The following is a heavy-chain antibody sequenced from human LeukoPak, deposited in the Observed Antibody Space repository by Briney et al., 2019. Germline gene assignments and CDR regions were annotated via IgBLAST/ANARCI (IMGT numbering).Heavy chain of an antibody. D-gene: IGHD2-21*01. V-gene: IGHV3-53*01. J-gene: IGHJ6*03. CDR2: IYSGGST. CDR3: AKEAPKDEHPYYYYYMDV. CDR1: GFTVSSNY. Sequence: PGGSLRLSCAASGFTVSSNYMSWVRQAPGKGLEWVSVIYSGGSTYYADSVKGRFTISRDNSKNTLYLQMNSLRAEDTAVYYCAKEAPKDEHPYYYYYMDVWGKGTTVTVSS.